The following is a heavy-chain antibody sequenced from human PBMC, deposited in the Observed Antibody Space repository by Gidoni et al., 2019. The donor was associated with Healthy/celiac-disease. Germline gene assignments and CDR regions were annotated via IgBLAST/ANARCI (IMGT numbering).Heavy chain of an antibody. CDR2: IIPIISTA. Sequence: VQLVPSGAAVKKPGSSVKVSCKASGGTFSSYAISWGRQAPGQGLEWMGGIIPIISTANYAQKFQGRVTITADESTSTAYMELSSLRSEDTAVYYCASSYPSLFDLWGRGTLVTVSS. D-gene: IGHD3-16*01. CDR3: ASSYPSLFDL. CDR1: GGTFSSYA. V-gene: IGHV1-69*01. J-gene: IGHJ2*01.